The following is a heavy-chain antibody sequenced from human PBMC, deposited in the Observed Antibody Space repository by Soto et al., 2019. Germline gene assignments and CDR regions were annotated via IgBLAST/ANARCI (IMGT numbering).Heavy chain of an antibody. CDR3: TSFDSNGYYPQNHY. D-gene: IGHD3-22*01. V-gene: IGHV1-69*13. CDR2: IIPILGTA. Sequence: SVKVSCKVSGGSFSSFSINGVRQAPGQRFEWMGGIIPILGTANFTQKFQDRVTFTADESTATAYMTLSSLTSEDTAFYYCTSFDSNGYYPQNHYWGPGTQVTVSS. CDR1: GGSFSSFS. J-gene: IGHJ4*02.